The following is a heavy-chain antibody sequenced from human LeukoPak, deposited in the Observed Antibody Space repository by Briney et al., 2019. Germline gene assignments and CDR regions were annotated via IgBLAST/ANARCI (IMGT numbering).Heavy chain of an antibody. CDR2: IYPGDSDT. CDR1: GSRSTSYW. J-gene: IGHJ4*02. D-gene: IGHD6-25*01. Sequence: GGSPKSSFKGSGSRSTSYWIAWVRQMPGKGLEWMGIIYPGDSDTRYSPSFQGQGPISADQSISTAYLQWTSLKGSDTAMYYCARHESIAAADVPFDYWGQGTLVTASS. CDR3: ARHESIAAADVPFDY. V-gene: IGHV5-51*01.